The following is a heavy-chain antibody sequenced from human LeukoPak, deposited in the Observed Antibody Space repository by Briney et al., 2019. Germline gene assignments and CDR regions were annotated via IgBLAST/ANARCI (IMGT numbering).Heavy chain of an antibody. CDR1: GYTFTGYY. J-gene: IGHJ2*01. Sequence: ASVKVSCKASGYTFTGYYMHWVRQAPGQGLEWMGWINANSGGTNYAQKFQGRVTMTRDTSISTAYMELSRLRSDDTAVYYCARDQYCSGGSCYLYWYFDLWGRGTLVTVSS. V-gene: IGHV1-2*02. D-gene: IGHD2-15*01. CDR2: INANSGGT. CDR3: ARDQYCSGGSCYLYWYFDL.